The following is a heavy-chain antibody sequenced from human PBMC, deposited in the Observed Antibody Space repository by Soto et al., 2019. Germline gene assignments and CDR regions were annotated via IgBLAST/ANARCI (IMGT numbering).Heavy chain of an antibody. CDR3: AKRHIVVVVAASDY. Sequence: PGGSLRLSCAASGFTFSSYAMSWVRQAPGKGLEWVSAISGSGGSTYYADSVKGRFTISRDNSKNTLYLQMNSLRAEDTAVYYCAKRHIVVVVAASDYWGQGTLVTVSS. J-gene: IGHJ4*02. CDR2: ISGSGGST. CDR1: GFTFSSYA. D-gene: IGHD2-15*01. V-gene: IGHV3-23*01.